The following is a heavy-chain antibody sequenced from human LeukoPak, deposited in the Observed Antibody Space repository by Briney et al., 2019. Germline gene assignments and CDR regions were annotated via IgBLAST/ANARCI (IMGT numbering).Heavy chain of an antibody. Sequence: GTSLRLSCAASGFTFSSYAMHWVRQAPGKGLEWVAVISYDGTNKYYADSVKGRFTISRDNSKNTLYLQMNSLRADDTAVYYCARSGYCSSTSCLKAFDYWGQGTLVNVSS. CDR1: GFTFSSYA. V-gene: IGHV3-30-3*01. CDR3: ARSGYCSSTSCLKAFDY. J-gene: IGHJ4*02. CDR2: ISYDGTNK. D-gene: IGHD2-2*01.